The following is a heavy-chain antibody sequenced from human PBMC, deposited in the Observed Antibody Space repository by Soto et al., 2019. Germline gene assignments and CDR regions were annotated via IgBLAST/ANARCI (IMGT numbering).Heavy chain of an antibody. J-gene: IGHJ3*02. CDR2: IYYSGST. CDR3: ARTYPHYFGSGSYYNDAFDI. D-gene: IGHD3-10*01. Sequence: SWIRQPPRKGLEWIGYIYYSGSTNYNPSLKSRVTISVDTSKNQFSLKLSSVTAADTAVYYCARTYPHYFGSGSYYNDAFDIWGQGTTVTVSS. V-gene: IGHV4-59*01.